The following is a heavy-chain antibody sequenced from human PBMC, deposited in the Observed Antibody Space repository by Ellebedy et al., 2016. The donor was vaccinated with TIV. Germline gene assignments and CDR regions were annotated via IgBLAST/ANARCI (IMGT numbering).Heavy chain of an antibody. V-gene: IGHV3-74*01. J-gene: IGHJ4*02. D-gene: IGHD2-15*01. CDR1: AFTFSRYW. CDR3: ARDSEDAGPALDY. CDR2: IKYDGSIT. Sequence: PGGSLRLSCAASAFTFSRYWMYWVRQAPGKGLVWVSRIKYDGSITTYADSVKGRLTISRDNAKNTLYLQMNSLRAEDTALSFGARDSEDAGPALDYWGQGTLVTVSS.